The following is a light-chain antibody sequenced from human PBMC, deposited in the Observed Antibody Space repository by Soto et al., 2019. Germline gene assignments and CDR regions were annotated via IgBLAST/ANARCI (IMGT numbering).Light chain of an antibody. CDR1: SSDVGGYNY. J-gene: IGLJ1*01. Sequence: QSVLTQPASVSGSPGQSITISCTGTSSDVGGYNYVSWYQQHPGKAPKFMMYDVSHRPSGVSNRVSGSKSGNTASLTISGLQAEDEADYYCCSYTTSNTRQIVFGTGTKLTVL. V-gene: IGLV2-14*01. CDR3: CSYTTSNTRQIV. CDR2: DVS.